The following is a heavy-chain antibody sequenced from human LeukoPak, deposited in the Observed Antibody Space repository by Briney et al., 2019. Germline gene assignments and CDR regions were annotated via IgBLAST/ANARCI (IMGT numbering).Heavy chain of an antibody. Sequence: GGSLRLSCAASGFTFSSYWMSWVRQAPGKGLEWVANIKQDGSEKYYVDSVKGRFTISRDNAKNSLYLQMNSLRAEDTAVYYCARDSGYVRNAYYYYYMDVWGKGTTVTISS. CDR1: GFTFSSYW. CDR2: IKQDGSEK. J-gene: IGHJ6*03. CDR3: ARDSGYVRNAYYYYYMDV. D-gene: IGHD5-12*01. V-gene: IGHV3-7*01.